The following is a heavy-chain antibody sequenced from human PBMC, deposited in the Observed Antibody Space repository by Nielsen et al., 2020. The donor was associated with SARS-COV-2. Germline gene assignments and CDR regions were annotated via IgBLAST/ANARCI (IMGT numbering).Heavy chain of an antibody. Sequence: WVRQAPGQGLEWMGWISAYNGNTNYAQKLQGRVTMTTDTSTSTAYMELSSLRSEDTAVYYCATNRGPGIAAAGTGGYYYYYGMDVWGQGTTVTVSS. D-gene: IGHD6-13*01. J-gene: IGHJ6*02. CDR3: ATNRGPGIAAAGTGGYYYYYGMDV. V-gene: IGHV1-18*01. CDR2: ISAYNGNT.